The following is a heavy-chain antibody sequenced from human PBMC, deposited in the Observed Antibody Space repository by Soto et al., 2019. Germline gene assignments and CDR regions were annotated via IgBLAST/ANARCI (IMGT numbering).Heavy chain of an antibody. D-gene: IGHD6-19*01. CDR3: ASWLKEAGIDGNYYY. CDR1: GGTFSNYA. CDR2: IMPIFGRA. J-gene: IGHJ6*01. Sequence: QVQLVQSGAEVKKPGSSVKVSCKASGGTFSNYAFSWVRQAPGQGLEWLGGIMPIFGRADYAQKFRGRVTITADESTTTAHMELSSLRSEDTAVYYCASWLKEAGIDGNYYY. V-gene: IGHV1-69*12.